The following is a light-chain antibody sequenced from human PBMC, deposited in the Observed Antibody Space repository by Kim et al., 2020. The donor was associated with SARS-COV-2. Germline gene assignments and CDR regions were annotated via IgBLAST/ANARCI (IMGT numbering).Light chain of an antibody. Sequence: QEERATHTCRASQSVSSNLAWYQQRPGQAPRLVIYGASTRANGIPARFSGSGSGTEFTLTISSLQSEDFAVYYCQQYNNWPQTFGQGTKVDIK. V-gene: IGKV3-15*01. CDR3: QQYNNWPQT. CDR1: QSVSSN. J-gene: IGKJ1*01. CDR2: GAS.